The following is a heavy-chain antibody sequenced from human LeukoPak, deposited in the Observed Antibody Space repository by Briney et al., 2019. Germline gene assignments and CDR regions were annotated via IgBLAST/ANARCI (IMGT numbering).Heavy chain of an antibody. CDR1: GGSFSGYY. CDR3: ARVVCRWYGPRRCYFDY. J-gene: IGHJ4*02. D-gene: IGHD6-13*01. CDR2: INHSGST. Sequence: SETQSLTCAVYGGSFSGYYWSWIRQPPGKGLEWIGEINHSGSTNYNPSLKSRVTISVDTSKNQFSLKLSSVTAADTAVYYCARVVCRWYGPRRCYFDYWGQGTLVTVSS. V-gene: IGHV4-34*01.